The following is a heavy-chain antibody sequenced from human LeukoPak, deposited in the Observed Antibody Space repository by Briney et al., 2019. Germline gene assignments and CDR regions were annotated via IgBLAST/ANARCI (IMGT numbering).Heavy chain of an antibody. CDR3: ARGQGSGSYYLDY. V-gene: IGHV4-59*01. D-gene: IGHD1-26*01. CDR2: INHSRNT. J-gene: IGHJ4*02. CDR1: GGSISSYF. Sequence: SETLSLTCSVSGGSISSYFWSWIRQPPGEGLEWIGYINHSRNTYYNPSLKSRVTISVDTSKNQLSLKLSSVTAADTAVYYCARGQGSGSYYLDYWGQGTLVTVSS.